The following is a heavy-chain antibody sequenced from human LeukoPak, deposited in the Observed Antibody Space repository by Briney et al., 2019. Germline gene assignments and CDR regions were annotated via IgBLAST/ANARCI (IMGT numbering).Heavy chain of an antibody. Sequence: PSQTLSLTCTVSGGSISSGGYYWSWIRQHPGKGLEWIGYIYYSGSTYYNPSLKSRVTISVDTSKNQFSLELSSVTAADTAVYHCASASGSYYTLPYYFDYWDQGTLVTVSS. CDR1: GGSISSGGYY. D-gene: IGHD3-10*01. V-gene: IGHV4-31*03. CDR3: ASASGSYYTLPYYFDY. J-gene: IGHJ4*02. CDR2: IYYSGST.